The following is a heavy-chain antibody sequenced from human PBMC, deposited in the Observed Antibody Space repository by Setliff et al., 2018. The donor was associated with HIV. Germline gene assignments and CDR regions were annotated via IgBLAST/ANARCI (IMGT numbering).Heavy chain of an antibody. CDR3: NIYYYYYMDV. Sequence: SETLSLTCAVYGGSFSGYYWSWIRQPPGKGLEWIGEINHSGSTNYNPSLKSRVTISVDTSKHQFSLKLSSVTAADTAVYYCNIYYYYYMDVWGKGTTVTVSS. V-gene: IGHV4-34*01. CDR1: GGSFSGYY. CDR2: INHSGST. J-gene: IGHJ6*03.